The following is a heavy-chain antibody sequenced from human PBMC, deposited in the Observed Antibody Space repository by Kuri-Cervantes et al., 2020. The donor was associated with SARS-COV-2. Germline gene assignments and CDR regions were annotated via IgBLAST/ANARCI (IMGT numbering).Heavy chain of an antibody. CDR2: IYYSGST. J-gene: IGHJ3*02. V-gene: IGHV4-59*12. CDR3: ARGDTAQYYYDSSGPPSDAFDI. D-gene: IGHD3-22*01. Sequence: SETLSLTCTVSGGSISSYYWSWIRQPPGKGLEWIGYIYYSGSTNYNPSLKSRVTISVDTSKNQFSLKLSSVTAADTAVYYCARGDTAQYYYDSSGPPSDAFDIWGQGTMVTVSS. CDR1: GGSISSYY.